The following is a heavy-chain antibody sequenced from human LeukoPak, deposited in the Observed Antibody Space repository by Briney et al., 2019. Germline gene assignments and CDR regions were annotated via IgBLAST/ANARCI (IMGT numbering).Heavy chain of an antibody. CDR3: ARGPLEYSSSSGDY. J-gene: IGHJ4*02. D-gene: IGHD6-6*01. CDR2: INPNSGGT. Sequence: ASVKVSCKASGYTFTGYYMHWVRQAPGQGLEWMGWINPNSGGTNYAQKFQGRVTMTRDTSISTAYMELSRLRSDDTAVYYCARGPLEYSSSSGDYWGQGTLVTVSS. CDR1: GYTFTGYY. V-gene: IGHV1-2*02.